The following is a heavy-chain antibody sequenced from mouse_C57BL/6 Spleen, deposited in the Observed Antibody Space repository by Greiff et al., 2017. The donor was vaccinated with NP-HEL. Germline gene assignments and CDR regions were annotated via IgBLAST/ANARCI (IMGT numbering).Heavy chain of an antibody. CDR2: INPNNGGT. V-gene: IGHV1-18*01. CDR1: GYTFTDYN. Sequence: VQLKQSGPELVKPGASVKIPCKASGYTFTDYNMDWVKQSHGKSLEWIGDINPNNGGTIYNQKFKGKATLTVDKSSSTAYMELRSLTSEDTAVYYCARVGGYFDVWGTGTTVTVSS. CDR3: ARVGGYFDV. J-gene: IGHJ1*03.